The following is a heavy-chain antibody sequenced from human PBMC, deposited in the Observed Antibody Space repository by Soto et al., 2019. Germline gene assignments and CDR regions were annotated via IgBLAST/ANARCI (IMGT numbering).Heavy chain of an antibody. CDR2: ISSTGTTI. CDR3: ARDLKDYDLYFDY. CDR1: GFTLSSYE. Sequence: GGSLRLSCAASGFTLSSYEMNWVRQAPGKGPEWVSYISSTGTTIYYADSVKGRFTISRDNTKNSLYLQMNSLRAEDTAVYYCARDLKDYDLYFDYWGQGTLVTVSS. V-gene: IGHV3-48*03. D-gene: IGHD4-17*01. J-gene: IGHJ4*02.